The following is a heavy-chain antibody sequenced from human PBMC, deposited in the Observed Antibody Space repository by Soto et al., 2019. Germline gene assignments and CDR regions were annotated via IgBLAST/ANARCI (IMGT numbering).Heavy chain of an antibody. CDR2: ISGSGGST. CDR1: GFTFSSYA. J-gene: IGHJ5*02. V-gene: IGHV3-23*01. D-gene: IGHD3-3*01. Sequence: PGGSLRLSCAASGFTFSSYAMSWVRQAPGKGLEWVSAISGSGGSTYYADSVKGRFTISRDNSKNTLYLQMNSLRAEDTAVYYRAKAPDFWSGYAENWFDPWGQGTLVTVSS. CDR3: AKAPDFWSGYAENWFDP.